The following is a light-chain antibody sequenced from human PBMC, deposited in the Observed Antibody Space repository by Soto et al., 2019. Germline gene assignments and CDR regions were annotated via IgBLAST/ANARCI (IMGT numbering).Light chain of an antibody. J-gene: IGKJ1*01. Sequence: IVMTHSLATLSVSPWALVTLSCRASPSVSSNLAGYQQKPGQSPRLLIYGASTRATGIPARFSGSGSGTEFTLTISSLQSEDFAVYYCQQYNNCPPWTFGQGTKVDIK. CDR3: QQYNNCPPWT. CDR1: PSVSSN. V-gene: IGKV3-15*01. CDR2: GAS.